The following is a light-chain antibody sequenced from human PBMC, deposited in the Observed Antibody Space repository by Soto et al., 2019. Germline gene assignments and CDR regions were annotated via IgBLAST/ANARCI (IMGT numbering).Light chain of an antibody. J-gene: IGLJ2*01. V-gene: IGLV1-51*01. CDR3: GTWDSSLSAGRV. CDR2: DNN. CDR1: SSNIGNNY. Sequence: QSVLTQPPSVSAAPGQKVTISCSGSSSNIGNNYVSWYQQLPGTAPKLLIYDNNKRPSGIPDRFSGSKSGTSATLGITGLPTGDEADYYCGTWDSSLSAGRVFGGGTQLTVL.